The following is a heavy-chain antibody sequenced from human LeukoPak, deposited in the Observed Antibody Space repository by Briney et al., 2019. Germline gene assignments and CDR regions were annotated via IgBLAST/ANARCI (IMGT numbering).Heavy chain of an antibody. D-gene: IGHD2-15*01. J-gene: IGHJ4*02. CDR2: VYHSGST. CDR3: ASGEGVVVAAGRD. V-gene: IGHV4-38-2*01. CDR1: GYSISSGYY. Sequence: SETLSLTCAVSGYSISSGYYWGWIRQPPGKGLEWIGSVYHSGSTYYNPSLKSRVTISVDPSKNQLSLKLSSVTAADTAVYYCASGEGVVVAAGRDWGQGTLVTVSS.